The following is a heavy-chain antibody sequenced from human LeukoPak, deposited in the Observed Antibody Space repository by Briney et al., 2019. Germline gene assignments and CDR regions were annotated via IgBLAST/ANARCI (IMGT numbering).Heavy chain of an antibody. CDR3: ARDRAVGASDSYDL. J-gene: IGHJ3*01. Sequence: PGGSLRLSCIGSGSTLSNRYMAWFRRRQGKGLEWLSYISTSDRRVYLADSVKGRFTVSRDDARKSLFLQMNSLRPDDTAVYYCARDRAVGASDSYDLWGPGTMVIVSS. D-gene: IGHD4-23*01. V-gene: IGHV3-11*04. CDR2: ISTSDRRV. CDR1: GSTLSNRY.